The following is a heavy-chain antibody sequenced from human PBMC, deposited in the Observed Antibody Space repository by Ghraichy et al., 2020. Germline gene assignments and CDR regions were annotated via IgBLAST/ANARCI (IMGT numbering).Heavy chain of an antibody. Sequence: SETLSLTCTVSGGSISSSSYYWGWIRQPPGKGLEWIGSIYYSGSTYYNPSLKSRVTISVDTSKNQFSLKLSSVTAADTAVYYCARIEDWFDPWGQGTLVTVSS. V-gene: IGHV4-39*01. CDR1: GGSISSSSYY. CDR3: ARIEDWFDP. CDR2: IYYSGST. J-gene: IGHJ5*02.